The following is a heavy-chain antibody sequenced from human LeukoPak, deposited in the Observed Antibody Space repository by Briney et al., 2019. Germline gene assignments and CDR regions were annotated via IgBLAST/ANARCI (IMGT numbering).Heavy chain of an antibody. CDR1: GYTFTSYD. CDR3: ARSTYDFWSSFRWFDP. D-gene: IGHD3-3*01. J-gene: IGHJ5*02. Sequence: ASVKVSCKASGYTFTSYDINWVRQATGQGLEWMGWMNPNSGNTGYAQKFQGRVTMTRNTSISTAYMELSSLRSEDTAVYYCARSTYDFWSSFRWFDPWGQGTLVTVSS. V-gene: IGHV1-8*01. CDR2: MNPNSGNT.